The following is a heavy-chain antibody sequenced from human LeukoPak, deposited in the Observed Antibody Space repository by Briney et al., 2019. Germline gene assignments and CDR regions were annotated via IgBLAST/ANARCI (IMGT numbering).Heavy chain of an antibody. V-gene: IGHV5-51*01. J-gene: IGHJ4*02. CDR3: AKTAEYFGEFPFDY. Sequence: GESLKISCKGSGYSFTNYWIVWVRQMPGEGLEWMGIIYPGDSDTKYSPSFQGHVTISADKSTTTAYLEWSSLKASDTAMYYCAKTAEYFGEFPFDYWGQGTLVTVSS. CDR1: GYSFTNYW. D-gene: IGHD3-10*01. CDR2: IYPGDSDT.